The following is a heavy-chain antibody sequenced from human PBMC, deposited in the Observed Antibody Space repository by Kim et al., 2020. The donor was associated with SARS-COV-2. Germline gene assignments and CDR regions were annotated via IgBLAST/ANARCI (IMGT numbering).Heavy chain of an antibody. CDR3: ARARIAVAGTAPFDY. V-gene: IGHV4-34*13. D-gene: IGHD6-19*01. Sequence: RSLKGRVTSSVDTSKNQFSLKLSSVPAADTAVYYCARARIAVAGTAPFDYWGQGTLVTVSS. J-gene: IGHJ4*02.